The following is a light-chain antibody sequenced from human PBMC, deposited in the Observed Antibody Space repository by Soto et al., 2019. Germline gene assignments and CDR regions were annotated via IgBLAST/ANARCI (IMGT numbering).Light chain of an antibody. J-gene: IGKJ2*01. V-gene: IGKV1-39*01. Sequence: DIQMTQSPSSLSASVGDRVTITCRASQSISSYLNWYQQKPGKAPKLLIYAASSLQSGVPSRFSGIGSGTEFTLTISSLQPEDVATYYCQQSYITPPYTFGQGTKLEIK. CDR1: QSISSY. CDR3: QQSYITPPYT. CDR2: AAS.